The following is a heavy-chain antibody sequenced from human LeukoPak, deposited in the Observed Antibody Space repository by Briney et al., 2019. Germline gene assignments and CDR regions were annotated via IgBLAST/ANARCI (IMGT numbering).Heavy chain of an antibody. CDR2: ISYDGSNK. CDR1: GFTFSSYA. J-gene: IGHJ3*02. Sequence: GGSLRLSCAASGFTFSSYAMHWVRQAPGKGLEWVAVISYDGSNKYYADSVKGRFTISRDNSKNTLYLQMNSLRAEDTAVYYCARVPTGSSSWYQEYAFDIRGQGTMVTVSS. V-gene: IGHV3-30-3*01. CDR3: ARVPTGSSSWYQEYAFDI. D-gene: IGHD6-13*01.